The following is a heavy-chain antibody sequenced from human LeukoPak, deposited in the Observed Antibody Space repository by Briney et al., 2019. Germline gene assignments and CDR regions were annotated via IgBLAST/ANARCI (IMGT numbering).Heavy chain of an antibody. CDR3: TTRGPTSGGDFD. V-gene: IGHV3-15*01. CDR2: IKTKTDGGTT. Sequence: TGGSLRLSCAASGFTFTNAWMSWVRQAPGKGLEWVACIKTKTDGGTTDYAAPVKGRFTISRDDSRNTLFLQMNALKIEDTAVYYCTTRGPTSGGDFDWGQGTLVTVSS. CDR1: GFTFTNAW. J-gene: IGHJ4*02. D-gene: IGHD2-2*01.